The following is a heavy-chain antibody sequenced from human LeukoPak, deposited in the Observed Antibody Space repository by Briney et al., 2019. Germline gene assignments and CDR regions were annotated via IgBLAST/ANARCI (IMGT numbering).Heavy chain of an antibody. D-gene: IGHD4-17*01. J-gene: IGHJ3*02. Sequence: VQVSCKASGGTFSSYAISWVRQAPGQGLEWMGGIIPIFGTANYAQKFQGRVTITTDESTSTAYMELSSPRSEDTAVYYCTTTVTWADFDIWGQGTMVSVSS. V-gene: IGHV1-69*05. CDR2: IIPIFGTA. CDR3: TTTVTWADFDI. CDR1: GGTFSSYA.